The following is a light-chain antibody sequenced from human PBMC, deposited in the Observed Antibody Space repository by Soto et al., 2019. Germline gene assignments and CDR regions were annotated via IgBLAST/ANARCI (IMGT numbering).Light chain of an antibody. CDR1: SSDVGGYNF. V-gene: IGLV2-14*01. CDR2: EVT. Sequence: QSALSQPASVSGSPGQSINISCSGTSSDVGGYNFVSWYQQHPGKVPKLMIYEVTNRPSGVSNRFSGSKSDSTASLTISGLQPEDEADYYCTSYTSLNTWVFGGGTKLTVL. J-gene: IGLJ3*02. CDR3: TSYTSLNTWV.